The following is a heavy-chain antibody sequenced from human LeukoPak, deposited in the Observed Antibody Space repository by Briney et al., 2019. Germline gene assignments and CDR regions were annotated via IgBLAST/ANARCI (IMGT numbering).Heavy chain of an antibody. Sequence: GGSLRLSCAASGFTFRSYGIHWVRQAPGKGLEWVAMISFGGTNKHYADSVKGRFTISRDNSKDTLSLEMNNLRPEDTAVYYCARDLNLGTSDSYWGQGTLVTVSS. J-gene: IGHJ4*02. V-gene: IGHV3-30*03. CDR2: ISFGGTNK. D-gene: IGHD3/OR15-3a*01. CDR1: GFTFRSYG. CDR3: ARDLNLGTSDSY.